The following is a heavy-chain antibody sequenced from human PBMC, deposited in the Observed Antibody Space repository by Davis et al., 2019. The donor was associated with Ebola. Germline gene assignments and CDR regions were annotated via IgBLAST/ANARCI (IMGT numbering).Heavy chain of an antibody. Sequence: GESLKISCAASGFTFSSYAMSWVRQAPGKGLEWVSAISGSGGSTYYADSVKGRFTISRDNSKNTLYLQMNSLRAEDTAVYYCAKVRYSGSYPFDYWGQGTLVTVSS. CDR2: ISGSGGST. V-gene: IGHV3-23*01. CDR1: GFTFSSYA. J-gene: IGHJ4*02. CDR3: AKVRYSGSYPFDY. D-gene: IGHD1-26*01.